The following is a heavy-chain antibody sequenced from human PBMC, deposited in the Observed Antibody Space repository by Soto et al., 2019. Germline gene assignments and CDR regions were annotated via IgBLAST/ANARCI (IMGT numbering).Heavy chain of an antibody. D-gene: IGHD3-10*01. CDR1: GGSISSGGYY. Sequence: QVQLQESGPGLVKPSQTLSLTCTVSGGSISSGGYYWSWIRQHPGKGLEWIGYIYYSGSTYYNPSLKSRVTISVDTSKNQFSLKLSSVTAADTAVYYCARRRGAVLLWFGELSQDAFDIWGQGTMVTVSS. J-gene: IGHJ3*02. CDR2: IYYSGST. CDR3: ARRRGAVLLWFGELSQDAFDI. V-gene: IGHV4-31*03.